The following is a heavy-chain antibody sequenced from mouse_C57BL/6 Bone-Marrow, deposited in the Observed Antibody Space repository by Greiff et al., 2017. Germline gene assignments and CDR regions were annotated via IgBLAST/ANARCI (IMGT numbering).Heavy chain of an antibody. CDR3: ARGIYYYGSSYFDV. J-gene: IGHJ1*03. D-gene: IGHD1-1*01. CDR1: GYTFTNYW. Sequence: VQLVESGAELVRPGTSVKMSCKASGYTFTNYWIGWAKQRPGHGLEWIGDIYPGGGYTNYTEKFKGKATLPADKSSSTAYMQFSSLTSEDSAIYYCARGIYYYGSSYFDVWGTGTTVTVSS. V-gene: IGHV1-63*01. CDR2: IYPGGGYT.